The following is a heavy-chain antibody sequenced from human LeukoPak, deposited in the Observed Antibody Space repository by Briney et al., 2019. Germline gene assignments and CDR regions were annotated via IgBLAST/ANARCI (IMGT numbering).Heavy chain of an antibody. CDR3: ATTRDLRSSLQNYFDP. Sequence: GASVKVSCKASGYTFTGYYMHWVRQAPGQGLQWMGWINANTGDTNSAQKFQARVTMTRDTSIRTAYMELIRLRSDDTAMYYCATTRDLRSSLQNYFDPWGQGTLVTVSS. CDR1: GYTFTGYY. V-gene: IGHV1-2*02. D-gene: IGHD6-13*01. CDR2: INANTGDT. J-gene: IGHJ5*02.